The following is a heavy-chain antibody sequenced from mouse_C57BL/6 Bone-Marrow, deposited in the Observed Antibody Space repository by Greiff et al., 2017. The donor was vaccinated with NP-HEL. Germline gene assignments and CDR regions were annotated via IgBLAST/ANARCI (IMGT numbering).Heavy chain of an antibody. CDR1: GFSLTSYG. D-gene: IGHD2-1*01. J-gene: IGHJ3*01. CDR2: IWGVGST. V-gene: IGHV2-6*01. Sequence: VHLVESGPGLVAPSQSLSITCTVSGFSLTSYGVDWVRQSPGKGLEWLGVIWGVGSTNYNSALKSRLSISKDNSKSQVFLKMNSLQTDDTAMYYCASGLLRFAYWGQGTLVTVSA. CDR3: ASGLLRFAY.